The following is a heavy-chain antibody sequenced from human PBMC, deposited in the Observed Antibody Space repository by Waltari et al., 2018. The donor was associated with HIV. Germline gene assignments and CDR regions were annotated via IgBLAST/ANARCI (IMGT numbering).Heavy chain of an antibody. CDR1: GFTFSSYS. D-gene: IGHD2-8*01. CDR2: ISISITFI. J-gene: IGHJ4*02. V-gene: IGHV3-21*01. CDR3: SRDRQGMVSKYFDY. Sequence: EVQLVESGGGLVKPGGSLRLSCAASGFTFSSYSMNWVRQAPGKGLEWVSSISISITFIYFADSVNGRFTISRDNAKNSLYLQMNSLRAEVTVVYYFSRDRQGMVSKYFDYCGQGTLVSFSS.